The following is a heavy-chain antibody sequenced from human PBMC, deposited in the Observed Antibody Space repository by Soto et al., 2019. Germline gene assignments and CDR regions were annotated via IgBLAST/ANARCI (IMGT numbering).Heavy chain of an antibody. V-gene: IGHV4-59*01. CDR1: GGSISSYY. Sequence: PSETLSLTCTVSGGSISSYYWSWIRQPPGKGLEWIGYIYYSGSTNYNPSLKSRVTISVDTSKNQFSLKLSSVTAADTAVYYCARDIALAAHNWFDPWGQGTLVTVSS. CDR2: IYYSGST. J-gene: IGHJ5*02. D-gene: IGHD6-19*01. CDR3: ARDIALAAHNWFDP.